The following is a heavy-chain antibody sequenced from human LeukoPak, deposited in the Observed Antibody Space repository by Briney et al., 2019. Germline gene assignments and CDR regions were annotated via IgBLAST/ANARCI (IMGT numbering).Heavy chain of an antibody. CDR1: GFTFSTYA. J-gene: IGHJ4*02. CDR3: STGGGTHDY. CDR2: IISRSAGGTT. V-gene: IGHV3-15*01. Sequence: PGGSLRLSCAASGFTFSTYAMSWVRQAPGKGLEWVGRIISRSAGGTTDYGAPVKGRFTISRDDSKNTLYLQMNSLKTEDTAVYYCSTGGGTHDYWGQGTLVTVSS. D-gene: IGHD2-15*01.